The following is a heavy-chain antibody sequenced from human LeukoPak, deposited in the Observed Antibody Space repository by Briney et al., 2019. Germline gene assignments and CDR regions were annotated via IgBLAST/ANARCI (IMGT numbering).Heavy chain of an antibody. V-gene: IGHV1-69*05. CDR1: GGTFSSYA. Sequence: SVRASCKSSGGTFSSYAVSWVRQAPGQGLEWMGEIIPIFGSANYAQKFQGRVTITTDESTSTAYMELSSLTSEDTAVYYCASSGWYGEGASYWGQGTLVTVSS. J-gene: IGHJ4*02. D-gene: IGHD6-19*01. CDR3: ASSGWYGEGASY. CDR2: IIPIFGSA.